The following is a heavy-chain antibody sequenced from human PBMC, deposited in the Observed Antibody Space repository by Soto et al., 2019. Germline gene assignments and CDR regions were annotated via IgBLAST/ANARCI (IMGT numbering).Heavy chain of an antibody. D-gene: IGHD2-15*01. CDR2: IYYSGST. J-gene: IGHJ4*02. CDR1: GGSISSYY. Sequence: SETLSLTFNDSGGSISSYYWSWIRQPPGKGLEWIGYIYYSGSTNYNPSLKSRVTISVDTSKNQFSLKLSSVTAADTAVYYCARHTPAISISDHWGQGTLVTVS. V-gene: IGHV4-59*08. CDR3: ARHTPAISISDH.